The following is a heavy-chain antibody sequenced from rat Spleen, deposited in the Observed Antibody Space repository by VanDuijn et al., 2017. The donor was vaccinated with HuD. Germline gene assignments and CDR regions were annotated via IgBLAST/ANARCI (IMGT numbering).Heavy chain of an antibody. CDR1: GFTFSDHY. D-gene: IGHD1-7*01. V-gene: IGHV5-7*01. CDR3: VRRPPYYGYNWYFDF. J-gene: IGHJ1*01. CDR2: ISYEGSST. Sequence: EVQLVESGGGLVQPGRSLKLSCAASGFTFSDHYMAWVRQAPTKGLEWVATISYEGSSTYYRDSVKGRFTISRDNAKRILYLQMDSLKSEDTATYYCVRRPPYYGYNWYFDFWGPGIMVTVSS.